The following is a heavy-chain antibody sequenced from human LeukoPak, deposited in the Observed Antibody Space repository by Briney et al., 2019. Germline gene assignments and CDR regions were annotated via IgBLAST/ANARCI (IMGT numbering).Heavy chain of an antibody. J-gene: IGHJ4*02. CDR2: IYYSGST. V-gene: IGHV4-30-4*08. CDR3: ARDLRTTKSIAARSPL. D-gene: IGHD6-6*01. CDR1: GGSISSGDYY. Sequence: SETLSLTCTVSGGSISSGDYYWSWIRQPPGKSLEWIGYIYYSGSTYYNPSLKSRVTISVDTSKNQFSLKLSSVTAADTAVYYCARDLRTTKSIAARSPLWGQGTLVTVSS.